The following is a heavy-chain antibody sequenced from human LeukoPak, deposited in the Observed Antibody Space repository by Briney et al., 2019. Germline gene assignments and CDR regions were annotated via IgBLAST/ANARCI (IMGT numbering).Heavy chain of an antibody. V-gene: IGHV1-69*02. J-gene: IGHJ6*03. CDR1: GGTFSSYT. CDR2: IIPILGIA. Sequence: ASVKVSCKASGGTFSSYTISWVRQATGQGLEWMGRIIPILGIANYAQKFQGRVTITADKSTSTAYMELSSLRSEDTAVYYCARVAYYRDYYYYYMDVWGQGTLVTVSS. CDR3: ARVAYYRDYYYYYMDV. D-gene: IGHD1-26*01.